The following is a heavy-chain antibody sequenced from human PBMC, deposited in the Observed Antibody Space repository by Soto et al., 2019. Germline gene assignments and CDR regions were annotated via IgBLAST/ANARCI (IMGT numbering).Heavy chain of an antibody. V-gene: IGHV4-30-2*01. J-gene: IGHJ4*02. CDR3: ARVKRGYSGYDFGEYYFDE. CDR1: GGSISSGGYS. CDR2: IYHSGST. D-gene: IGHD5-12*01. Sequence: SETLSLTCAVSGGSISSGGYSWSWIRQPPGKGLEWIGYIYHSGSTYYNPSLKSRVTISVDRSKNQFSLKLSSVTAADTAVYYCARVKRGYSGYDFGEYYFDEWGQRTLVTVSS.